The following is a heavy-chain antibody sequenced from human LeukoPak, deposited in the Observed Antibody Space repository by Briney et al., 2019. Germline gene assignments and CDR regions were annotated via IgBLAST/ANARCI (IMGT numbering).Heavy chain of an antibody. CDR2: ISFNSGHI. Sequence: PGRSLRLSCTAFGFTFDAYAMHWVRQVPGKGLEWVSGISFNSGHIGYADSVKGRFTIFRDNAKTSVYLEMSSLTAEDTALYYCGKDMLGSSWYYFDTWGQGTLVTVSS. D-gene: IGHD6-13*01. V-gene: IGHV3-9*01. CDR3: GKDMLGSSWYYFDT. J-gene: IGHJ4*02. CDR1: GFTFDAYA.